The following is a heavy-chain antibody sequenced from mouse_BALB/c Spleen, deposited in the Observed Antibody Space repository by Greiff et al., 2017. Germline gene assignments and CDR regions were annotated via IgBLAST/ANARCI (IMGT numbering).Heavy chain of an antibody. CDR1: GYTFTSYY. CDR2: INPSNGGT. CDR3: ARNRYDRRAMDY. J-gene: IGHJ4*01. V-gene: IGHV1-53*01. D-gene: IGHD2-14*01. Sequence: QVQLQQPGAELVKPGASVKLSCKASGYTFTSYYMYWVKQRPGQGLEWIGGINPSNGGTNFNEKFKSKATLTVDKSSSTAYMELRSLTSEDTAVYYCARNRYDRRAMDYWGQGTSVTVSS.